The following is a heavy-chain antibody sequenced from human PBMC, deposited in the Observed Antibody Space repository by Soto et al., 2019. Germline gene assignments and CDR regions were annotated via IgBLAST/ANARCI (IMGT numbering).Heavy chain of an antibody. CDR1: GFTFSSDW. CDR3: ANLSCNTSSYYYDS. D-gene: IGHD3-10*01. CDR2: INHAGSQK. J-gene: IGHJ4*02. Sequence: GGSLRLSCAASGFTFSSDWMSWVRQAPGKGLEWVANINHAGSQKYYVDSVKGRFTTSRDNAKNLLYLQMNSLRAEDTAVYYCANLSCNTSSYYYDSWGQGTLVTVSS. V-gene: IGHV3-7*01.